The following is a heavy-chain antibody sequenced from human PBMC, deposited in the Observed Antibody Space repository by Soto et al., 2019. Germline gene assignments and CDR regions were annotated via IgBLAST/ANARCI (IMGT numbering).Heavy chain of an antibody. J-gene: IGHJ4*02. Sequence: EVHLLESGGGVVQPGKSLKISCATSGFAFSDYPMTWVRQPPGQGLEGGSGISASGEKPYYADSVKGRFTISRDTSKNTLYLQMNGLRVEDTGIYYCAKLEWLEFGGDYWGQGTLVTVSS. CDR1: GFAFSDYP. CDR2: ISASGEKP. D-gene: IGHD6-19*01. V-gene: IGHV3-23*01. CDR3: AKLEWLEFGGDY.